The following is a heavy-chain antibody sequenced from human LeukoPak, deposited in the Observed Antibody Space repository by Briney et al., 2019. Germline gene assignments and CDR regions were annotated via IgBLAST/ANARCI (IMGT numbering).Heavy chain of an antibody. D-gene: IGHD3-3*01. V-gene: IGHV3-11*01. CDR3: ARDGDRSGYYMGMYNWFDP. Sequence: GGALRLSCAASGFTFSDYYMSWVRQAPGKGREGGSYISSSGSIIYDADSVKGRFTISRDNAKNSMYLQMNSLRAEDTAVYYCARDGDRSGYYMGMYNWFDPWGQGTLVTVSS. CDR1: GFTFSDYY. CDR2: ISSSGSII. J-gene: IGHJ5*02.